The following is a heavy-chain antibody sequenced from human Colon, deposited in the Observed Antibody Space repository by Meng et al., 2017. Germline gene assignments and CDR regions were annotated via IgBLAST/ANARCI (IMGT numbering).Heavy chain of an antibody. Sequence: QVQLQESGPGLLQPSGTLSLTCDVSGGSINSSDWWSWVRQPPGKGLEWIAEIFHSGSTNYKSSLKSRATISVDRSKNQFSLKLNSVTAADTAVYYCAAIFGLGPGYWGQGTLVTVSS. D-gene: IGHD3-3*01. J-gene: IGHJ4*02. CDR3: AAIFGLGPGY. V-gene: IGHV4-4*02. CDR1: GGSINSSDW. CDR2: IFHSGST.